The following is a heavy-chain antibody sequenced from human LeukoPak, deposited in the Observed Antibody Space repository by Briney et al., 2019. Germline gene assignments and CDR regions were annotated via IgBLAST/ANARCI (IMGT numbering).Heavy chain of an antibody. J-gene: IGHJ4*02. CDR2: ISSRSSTI. CDR3: AKLEDIVVVPAALDY. CDR1: GFTFSSYS. Sequence: PGGSLRLSCAASGFTFSSYSMNWVRQAPGKGLEWVSYISSRSSTIYYADSVKGRFTISRDNAKNTLYLQMNSLRAEDTAVYYCAKLEDIVVVPAALDYWGQGTLVTVSS. V-gene: IGHV3-48*01. D-gene: IGHD2-2*01.